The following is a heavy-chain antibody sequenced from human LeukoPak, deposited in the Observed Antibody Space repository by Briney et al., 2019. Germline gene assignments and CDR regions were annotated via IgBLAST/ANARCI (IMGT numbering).Heavy chain of an antibody. V-gene: IGHV1-46*01. CDR3: ARGSNPYYYDSSGYYYY. D-gene: IGHD3-22*01. CDR2: INPSGGST. Sequence: ASVKVSCKASGYTFTSYYMHWVRQAPGQGLEWMGIINPSGGSTSYAQKFQGRVTMTRDTSTSTVYMELSSLRSEDTAVYYCARGSNPYYYDSSGYYYYWGQGTLVTVSS. CDR1: GYTFTSYY. J-gene: IGHJ4*02.